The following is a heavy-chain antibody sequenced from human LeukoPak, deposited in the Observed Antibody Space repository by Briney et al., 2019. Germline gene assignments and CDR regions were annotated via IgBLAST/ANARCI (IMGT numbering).Heavy chain of an antibody. CDR3: ARHIHYYDW. Sequence: PSETLSLTCTVSGASISSYYWGWIRQPPGKGLEWIGYIYDSGSTNYNPSLKSRVTISLDKSKNQFSLKMRSVTAADTAVYYCARHIHYYDWWGQGTLVTVSS. V-gene: IGHV4-59*08. D-gene: IGHD2-21*01. J-gene: IGHJ4*02. CDR1: GASISSYY. CDR2: IYDSGST.